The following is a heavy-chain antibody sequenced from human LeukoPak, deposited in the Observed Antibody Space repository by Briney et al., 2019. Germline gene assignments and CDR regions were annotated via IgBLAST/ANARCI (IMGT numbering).Heavy chain of an antibody. CDR2: IYYSGST. Sequence: SETLSLTCTVSGGSISSSSYYWGWIRQPPGKGLEWIGSIYYSGSTYYNPSLKSRVTISVDTSKNQFSLKLSSVTAADTAVYYCASVITMVRGVRFDYWGQGTLVTVSS. V-gene: IGHV4-39*07. CDR1: GGSISSSSYY. J-gene: IGHJ4*02. D-gene: IGHD3-10*01. CDR3: ASVITMVRGVRFDY.